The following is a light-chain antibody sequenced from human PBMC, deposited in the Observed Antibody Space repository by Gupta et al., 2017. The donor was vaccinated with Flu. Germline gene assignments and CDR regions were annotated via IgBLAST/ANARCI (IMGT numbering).Light chain of an antibody. CDR3: QQYSGYSRT. CDR2: KAS. J-gene: IGKJ1*01. Sequence: PSTLSASVGDRVTITCRASQTISSWLAWYQQKPGKVPKLLIYKASSLESGVPSRFSGSGSGTEFTLTISSLQPDDFATYYCQQYSGYSRTFGQGTKVEIK. CDR1: QTISSW. V-gene: IGKV1-5*03.